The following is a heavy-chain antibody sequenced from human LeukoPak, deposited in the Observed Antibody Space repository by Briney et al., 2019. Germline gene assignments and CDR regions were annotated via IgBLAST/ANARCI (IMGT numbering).Heavy chain of an antibody. Sequence: GGSLRLSCAASGFTFSSYAMSWVRQAPGKGLEWVLAISGSGGSTYYADSVKGRFTISRDNSKNTLYLQMNSLRAEDTAVYYCAKGGSYSPYYFDYWGQGTLVTVSS. J-gene: IGHJ4*02. D-gene: IGHD1-26*01. CDR3: AKGGSYSPYYFDY. V-gene: IGHV3-23*01. CDR1: GFTFSSYA. CDR2: ISGSGGST.